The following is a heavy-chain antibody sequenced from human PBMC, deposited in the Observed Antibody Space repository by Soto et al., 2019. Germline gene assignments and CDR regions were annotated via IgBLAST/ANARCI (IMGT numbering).Heavy chain of an antibody. CDR3: ARRTYRAYDADAFDI. CDR1: GGSISSSSYY. CDR2: IYYSGST. V-gene: IGHV4-39*01. Sequence: PSETLSLTCTVSGGSISSSSYYWGWIRQPPGKGLEWIGSIYYSGSTYYNPSLKSRVTISVDTSKNQFSLKLSSVTAADTAVYYCARRTYRAYDADAFDIWGKGKMVTV. J-gene: IGHJ3*02. D-gene: IGHD5-12*01.